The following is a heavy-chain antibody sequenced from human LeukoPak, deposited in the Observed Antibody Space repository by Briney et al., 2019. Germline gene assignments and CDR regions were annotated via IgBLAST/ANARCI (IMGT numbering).Heavy chain of an antibody. V-gene: IGHV4-59*12. J-gene: IGHJ6*03. CDR3: ARDCREMATIWWLYMDV. CDR2: IYYSGST. Sequence: SETLSLTCTVSGGSISSYYWSWIRQPPGKGLEWIGYIYYSGSTNYNPSLKSRVTISVDTSKNQFSLKLNSVTAADTAVYYCARDCREMATIWWLYMDVWGKGTTVTVSS. D-gene: IGHD5-24*01. CDR1: GGSISSYY.